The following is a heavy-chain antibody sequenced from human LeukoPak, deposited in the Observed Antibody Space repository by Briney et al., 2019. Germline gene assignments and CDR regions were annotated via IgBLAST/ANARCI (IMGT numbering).Heavy chain of an antibody. CDR2: VHSDGRST. CDR1: GFTFSYYW. D-gene: IGHD1-26*01. Sequence: TGGSLRLSCAASGFTFSYYWMHWVRQPPGEGLVWVSRVHSDGRSTTYADSVKGRFTISRDNAKNTLYLQMNSLRVEDTAVYYCARGGTYSFDYWGRGTLVTVSS. CDR3: ARGGTYSFDY. J-gene: IGHJ4*02. V-gene: IGHV3-74*01.